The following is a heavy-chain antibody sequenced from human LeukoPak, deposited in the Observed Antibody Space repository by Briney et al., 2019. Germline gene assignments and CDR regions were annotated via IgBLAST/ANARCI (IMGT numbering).Heavy chain of an antibody. CDR3: ADNGGVAEAGCFDN. D-gene: IGHD6-19*01. J-gene: IGHJ4*02. V-gene: IGHV3-23*01. Sequence: GRSLRLSCAASGFTFGGYAMSWVRQPQGKGLEWVSLITGSGATTYFADSVKGRFTISRDNSKHTLYLQMNSLRAAETAVYEWADNGGVAEAGCFDNWGQGTPVTVSS. CDR1: GFTFGGYA. CDR2: ITGSGATT.